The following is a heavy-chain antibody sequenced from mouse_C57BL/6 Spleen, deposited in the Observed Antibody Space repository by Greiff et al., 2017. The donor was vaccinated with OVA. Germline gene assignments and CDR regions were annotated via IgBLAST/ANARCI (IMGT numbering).Heavy chain of an antibody. CDR2: IYPSDSET. J-gene: IGHJ3*01. V-gene: IGHV1-61*01. CDR1: GYTFTSYW. D-gene: IGHD3-2*02. Sequence: VQLQQPGAELVRPGSSVKLSCKASGYTFTSYWMDWVKQRPGQGLEWIGNIYPSDSETHYNQKFKDKATLTVDKSSSTAYMQLSSLTSEDSAFYYCARLQLRLGFAYWDQGTLVSVSA. CDR3: ARLQLRLGFAY.